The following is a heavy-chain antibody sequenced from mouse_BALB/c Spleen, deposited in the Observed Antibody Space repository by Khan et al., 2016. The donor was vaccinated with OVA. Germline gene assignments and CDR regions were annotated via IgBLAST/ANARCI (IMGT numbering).Heavy chain of an antibody. J-gene: IGHJ2*01. V-gene: IGHV3-2*02. CDR3: ERIYRGDIDY. D-gene: IGHD2-14*01. Sequence: VQLKESGPGLVKPSQSLSLTCTVTGYSITSDYAWYWIQQFPGNKLEWMGYISYSGNTKYNPSLKSRISITRDTSENPFFPQLNSVTIEYTATYYCERIYRGDIDYWGQGTTLTVSS. CDR2: ISYSGNT. CDR1: GYSITSDYA.